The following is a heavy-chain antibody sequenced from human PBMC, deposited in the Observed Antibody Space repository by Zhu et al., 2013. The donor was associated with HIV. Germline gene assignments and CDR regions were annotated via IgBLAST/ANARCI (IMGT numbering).Heavy chain of an antibody. Sequence: QVQLVQSGAEVKKPGSSAQVSCKASGGTFTTSAVTWVRQAPGQGLEWMGGIIPVLGHTTYTPKFAGRVSITADASTTTVYLDLTSLRSEDTAVYYCARAPSKDGYAYYYYGMDIWGQGTTVTVSS. D-gene: IGHD2-2*01. CDR3: ARAPSKDGYAYYYYGMDI. V-gene: IGHV1-69*01. CDR2: IIPVLGHT. J-gene: IGHJ6*02. CDR1: GGTFTTSA.